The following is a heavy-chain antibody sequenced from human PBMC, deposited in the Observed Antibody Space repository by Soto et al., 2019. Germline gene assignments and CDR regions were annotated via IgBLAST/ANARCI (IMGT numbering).Heavy chain of an antibody. Sequence: GGSLRLSCAASGFTFSSYAMHWVRQAPGKGLEWVAVISYDGSNKYYADSVKGRFTISRDNSKNTLYLQMNSLRAEDTAVYYCARDLWFGELSAYYYYGMDVWGQGTTVTVSS. CDR3: ARDLWFGELSAYYYYGMDV. CDR1: GFTFSSYA. CDR2: ISYDGSNK. D-gene: IGHD3-10*01. V-gene: IGHV3-30-3*01. J-gene: IGHJ6*02.